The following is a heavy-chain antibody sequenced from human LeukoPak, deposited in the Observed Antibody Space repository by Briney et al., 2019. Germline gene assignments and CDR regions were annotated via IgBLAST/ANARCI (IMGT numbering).Heavy chain of an antibody. CDR1: GVTFSGYC. CDR3: VRAVGGNDVRTFGY. J-gene: IGHJ4*02. D-gene: IGHD3-3*01. Sequence: GGSLRLSCAAFGVTFSGYCMHWVRQAPGKGLVWVSCLSSDGSITEYTDSVKGRFTIARDNAKNTLYLQMNSLRAEDTAMYYCVRAVGGNDVRTFGYWAQGTLVTVSS. CDR2: LSSDGSIT. V-gene: IGHV3-74*01.